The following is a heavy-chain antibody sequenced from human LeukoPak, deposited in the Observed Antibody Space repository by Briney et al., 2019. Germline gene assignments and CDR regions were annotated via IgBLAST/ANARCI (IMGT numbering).Heavy chain of an antibody. D-gene: IGHD3-22*01. CDR1: GGSISSNA. J-gene: IGHJ3*02. Sequence: SETLSLTCTVSGGSISSNAWSWIRQPPGKGLEWIGYIYYSGSNNYNPSLKSRVTMLIETSKKHFSLNMMSMTAADTAVYYCARDYYDNRGDAFDIWGQGTMVTVSS. V-gene: IGHV4-59*01. CDR3: ARDYYDNRGDAFDI. CDR2: IYYSGSN.